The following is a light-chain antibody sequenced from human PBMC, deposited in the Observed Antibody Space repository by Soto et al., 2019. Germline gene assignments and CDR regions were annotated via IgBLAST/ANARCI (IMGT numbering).Light chain of an antibody. Sequence: ESVLTQSPGTLSLSPGERATLSCRASQRVSRSSLVWYQKKPGQAPRLLIYGASSRATGIPHRFSGSGSGTDFTLTISRLEPEDFAVYYCQQYGSSLPITFGPGTKVDIK. V-gene: IGKV3-20*01. CDR2: GAS. CDR1: QRVSRSS. CDR3: QQYGSSLPIT. J-gene: IGKJ3*01.